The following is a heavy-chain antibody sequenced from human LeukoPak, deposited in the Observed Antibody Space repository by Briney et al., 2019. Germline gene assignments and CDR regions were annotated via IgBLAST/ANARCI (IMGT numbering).Heavy chain of an antibody. Sequence: PSETLSLTCTVSGGSISSYYWSWVRQPPGKGLEWIGYIYYSGGTNYNPSLKSRVTISVDTSKNQFSLKLSSVTAADTAVYYCARHVRGASTAFDIWGQGTMVTVSS. CDR3: ARHVRGASTAFDI. J-gene: IGHJ3*02. V-gene: IGHV4-59*08. CDR2: IYYSGGT. CDR1: GGSISSYY. D-gene: IGHD1-26*01.